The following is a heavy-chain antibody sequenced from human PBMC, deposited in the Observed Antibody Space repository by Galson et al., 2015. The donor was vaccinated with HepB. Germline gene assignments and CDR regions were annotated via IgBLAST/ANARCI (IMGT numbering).Heavy chain of an antibody. V-gene: IGHV1-69*02. Sequence: SVKVSCKASGGTFSSYTISWVRQAPGQGLEWMGRIIPILGIANYAQKFQGRVTITADKSTSTAYMELSSLRSEDTAVYYCARGGLATTRPPILDYWGQGTLVNVSS. CDR2: IIPILGIA. J-gene: IGHJ4*02. CDR1: GGTFSSYT. CDR3: ARGGLATTRPPILDY. D-gene: IGHD5-24*01.